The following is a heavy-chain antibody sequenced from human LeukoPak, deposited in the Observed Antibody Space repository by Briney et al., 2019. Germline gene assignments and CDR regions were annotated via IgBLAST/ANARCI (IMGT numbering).Heavy chain of an antibody. D-gene: IGHD6-19*01. CDR2: IRSKGDSYAT. Sequence: PGGSLRLSCAASGFTFSDSAVHWVRQASGKGLEWVGRIRSKGDSYATTYTASVKGRFAISRDDSKNTAYLQMISLKTEDAAVYSCTREYSSGWPFDYWGQGTLVTVSS. J-gene: IGHJ4*02. V-gene: IGHV3-73*01. CDR1: GFTFSDSA. CDR3: TREYSSGWPFDY.